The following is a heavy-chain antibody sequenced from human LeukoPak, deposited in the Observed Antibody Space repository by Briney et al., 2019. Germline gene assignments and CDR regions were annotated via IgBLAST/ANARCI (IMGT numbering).Heavy chain of an antibody. V-gene: IGHV1-2*02. J-gene: IGHJ4*02. CDR1: GYTFTGYY. D-gene: IGHD5-12*01. CDR2: INPNSGGT. CDR3: AREGAYSGYDGEGY. Sequence: ASVKVSCKASGYTFTGYYMHWVRQAPGQGLEWMGWINPNSGGTNYAQKFQGRVTMTRDASISTAYMELSRLRSDDTAVYYCAREGAYSGYDGEGYWGQGTLVTVSS.